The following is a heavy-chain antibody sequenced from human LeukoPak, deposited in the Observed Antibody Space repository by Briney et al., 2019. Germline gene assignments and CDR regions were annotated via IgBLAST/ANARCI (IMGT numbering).Heavy chain of an antibody. CDR3: AKNPYEYYFDY. Sequence: EASVKVSCKASGYTFTGYYMHWVRQAPGQGLEWMGWINPNSGDTNYAQRFQGRVIMTRDTSISTAYMELSRLRSDDTAVYYCAKNPYEYYFDYWGQGTLVTVSS. J-gene: IGHJ4*02. D-gene: IGHD5-12*01. CDR1: GYTFTGYY. CDR2: INPNSGDT. V-gene: IGHV1-2*02.